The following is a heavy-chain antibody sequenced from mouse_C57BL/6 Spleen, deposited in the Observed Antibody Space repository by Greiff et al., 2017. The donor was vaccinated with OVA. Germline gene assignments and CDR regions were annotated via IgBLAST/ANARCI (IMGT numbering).Heavy chain of an antibody. CDR1: GYTFTDYN. D-gene: IGHD2-4*01. Sequence: EVQGVESGPELVKPGASVKIPCKASGYTFTDYNMDWVKQSHGKSLEWIGDINPNNGGTIYNQKFKGKATLTVDKSSSTAYMELRSLTSEDTAVYYCARYYDYDDGGFAYWGQGTLVTVSA. CDR2: INPNNGGT. V-gene: IGHV1-18*01. CDR3: ARYYDYDDGGFAY. J-gene: IGHJ3*01.